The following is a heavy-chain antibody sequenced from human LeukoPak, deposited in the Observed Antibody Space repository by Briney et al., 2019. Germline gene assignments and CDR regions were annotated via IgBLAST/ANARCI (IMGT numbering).Heavy chain of an antibody. D-gene: IGHD1-26*01. J-gene: IGHJ4*02. CDR1: GFTFSSFA. Sequence: GGSLRLSCSASGFTFSSFAMFWVRQAPGKGLEYVSGISSDGGRTNYADSVKARFTISRDDSKVTLYLQMTSLRPEDTAIYYCVKDPSGNYFYFDYWGQGTLVTVSS. CDR2: ISSDGGRT. CDR3: VKDPSGNYFYFDY. V-gene: IGHV3-64D*09.